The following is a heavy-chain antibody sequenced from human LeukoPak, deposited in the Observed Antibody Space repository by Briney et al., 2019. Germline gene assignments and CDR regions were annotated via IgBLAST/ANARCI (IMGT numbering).Heavy chain of an antibody. CDR2: IYYSGST. CDR3: ARNSSELYYYDTSGYQYYHYMDV. CDR1: GGSISSYY. J-gene: IGHJ6*03. D-gene: IGHD3-22*01. V-gene: IGHV4-59*01. Sequence: SETLSLTCTVSGGSISSYYWNWIRQPPGKGLEWLGHIYYSGSTNYNPSLKSRVTISVDTSKNQFSLKLSSVTAADTDVYYCARNSSELYYYDTSGYQYYHYMDVWGKGTTVTVSS.